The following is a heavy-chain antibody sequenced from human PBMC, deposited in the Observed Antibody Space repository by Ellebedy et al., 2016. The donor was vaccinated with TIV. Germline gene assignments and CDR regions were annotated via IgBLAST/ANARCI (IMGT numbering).Heavy chain of an antibody. Sequence: GESLKISCAASGFTVSNNYMSCVRQAPGTGREWVSVIYSGGNTFYAESVKGRFTISRDSSQNTLYLQMDSLRAEDTAVYYCASSPSQGYWGQGTLVTVSS. V-gene: IGHV3-53*01. CDR3: ASSPSQGY. J-gene: IGHJ4*02. CDR2: IYSGGNT. CDR1: GFTVSNNY.